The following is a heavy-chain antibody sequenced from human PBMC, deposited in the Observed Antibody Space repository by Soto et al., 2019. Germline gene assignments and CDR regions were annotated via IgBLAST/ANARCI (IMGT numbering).Heavy chain of an antibody. CDR2: ISLYSDGT. CDR3: ERAVQGAEAWFGP. V-gene: IGHV1-18*01. CDR1: GYTFSNYG. Sequence: ASVKVSCKTSGYTFSNYGITWVRQAPGQPLEWLGWISLYSDGTNYAQKFQGRVSMTTDTSTTTAYMELRSLRSDDTAVYYCERAVQGAEAWFGPWGQGTLVTVSS. D-gene: IGHD2-2*01. J-gene: IGHJ5*02.